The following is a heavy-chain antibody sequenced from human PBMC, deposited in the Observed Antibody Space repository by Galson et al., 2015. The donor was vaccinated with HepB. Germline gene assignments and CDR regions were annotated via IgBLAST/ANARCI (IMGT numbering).Heavy chain of an antibody. CDR3: AKDYQSEYQLLYAFDP. CDR2: ISYDGSNK. V-gene: IGHV3-30*18. CDR1: GFTFSSYG. Sequence: SLRLSCAASGFTFSSYGMHWVRQAPGKGLEWVAVISYDGSNKYYADSVKGRFTISRDNSKNTLYLQMNSLRAEDTAVYYCAKDYQSEYQLLYAFDPWGQGTLVTVSS. D-gene: IGHD2-2*02. J-gene: IGHJ5*02.